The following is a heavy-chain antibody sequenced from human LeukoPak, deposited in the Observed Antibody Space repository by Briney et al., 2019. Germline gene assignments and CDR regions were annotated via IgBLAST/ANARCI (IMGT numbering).Heavy chain of an antibody. V-gene: IGHV4-39*07. Sequence: PSETLSLTCTVSGGSISSSSYYWGWIRQPPGKGLEWIGSIYYSGSTYYNPSLKSRVTISVDTSKNQFSLKLSSVTAADTAVYYCARDVTSMIVVFDYWGQGTLVTVSS. CDR3: ARDVTSMIVVFDY. D-gene: IGHD3-22*01. CDR2: IYYSGST. CDR1: GGSISSSSYY. J-gene: IGHJ4*02.